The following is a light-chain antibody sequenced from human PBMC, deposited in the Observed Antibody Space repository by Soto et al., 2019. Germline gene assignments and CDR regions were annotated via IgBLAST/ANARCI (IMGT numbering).Light chain of an antibody. CDR2: EVT. CDR3: SSYTSTRLVV. CDR1: SSDVGGYNY. J-gene: IGLJ2*01. Sequence: QSVLTQPASVSGSPGESITISCTGTSSDVGGYNYVSWYQQLPGKAPQLMIYEVTNRPSGVSNRFSGSKSGITASLTISGLQPEDEADYYCSSYTSTRLVVFGGGTKVTVL. V-gene: IGLV2-14*03.